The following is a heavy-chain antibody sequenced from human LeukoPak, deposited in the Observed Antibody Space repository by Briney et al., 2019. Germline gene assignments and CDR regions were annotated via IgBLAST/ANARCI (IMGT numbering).Heavy chain of an antibody. CDR3: ARDGTEGDYVDY. CDR1: GFTFSSYA. V-gene: IGHV3-30-3*01. CDR2: ISYDGSNK. Sequence: GRSLRLSCAASGFTFSSYAMHWVRQAPGKGLEWEAVISYDGSNKYYADSVKGRFTISRDNSKNTLYLQMNSLRAEDTAVYYCARDGTEGDYVDYWGQGTLVTVSS. J-gene: IGHJ4*02. D-gene: IGHD1-14*01.